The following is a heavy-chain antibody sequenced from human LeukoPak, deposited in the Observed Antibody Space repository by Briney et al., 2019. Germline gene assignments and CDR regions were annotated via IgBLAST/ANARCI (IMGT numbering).Heavy chain of an antibody. V-gene: IGHV1-18*01. CDR1: GYTFTSYG. D-gene: IGHD3-22*01. CDR3: ARDSLYYYDSSGYEY. J-gene: IGHJ4*02. Sequence: GASVKVSCKASGYTFTSYGISWVQQAPGQGLEWMGWISAYNGNTNYAQKLQGRVTMTTDTSTNTAYMELRSLRSDDTAVYYCARDSLYYYDSSGYEYWGQGTLVTVSS. CDR2: ISAYNGNT.